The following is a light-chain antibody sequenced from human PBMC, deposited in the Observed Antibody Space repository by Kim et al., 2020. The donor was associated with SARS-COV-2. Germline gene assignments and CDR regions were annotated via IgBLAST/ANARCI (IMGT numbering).Light chain of an antibody. CDR2: DAS. Sequence: ASVGDRVTINCRASQSISSWLAWYQQKPGKAPKLLIYDASSLESGVPSRFSGSGSGTEFTLTISSLQPDDFATYYCQQYNSYSTTFGQGTKVDIK. CDR1: QSISSW. J-gene: IGKJ1*01. V-gene: IGKV1-5*01. CDR3: QQYNSYSTT.